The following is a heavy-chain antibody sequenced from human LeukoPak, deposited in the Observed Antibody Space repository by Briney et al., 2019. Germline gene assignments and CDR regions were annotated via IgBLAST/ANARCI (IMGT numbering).Heavy chain of an antibody. CDR1: GGSISSYY. CDR3: ATQSGSGYSNSWHPVGGMDV. J-gene: IGHJ6*02. D-gene: IGHD6-13*01. V-gene: IGHV4-59*01. CDR2: IYYSGST. Sequence: PSETLSLTCTVSGGSISSYYWSWIRQPPGKGLEWVGYIYYSGSTNYNPTLKSRVTISVDTSKTQFSLKLSSVTAADTAVYYCATQSGSGYSNSWHPVGGMDVWGQGTTVTVSS.